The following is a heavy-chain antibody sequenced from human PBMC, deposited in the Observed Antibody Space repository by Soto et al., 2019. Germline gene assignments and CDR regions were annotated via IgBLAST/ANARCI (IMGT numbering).Heavy chain of an antibody. D-gene: IGHD3-3*01. CDR3: ARAPRGEWFHGDYYYGMDV. CDR2: IIPIFGTA. CDR1: GGTFSSYA. V-gene: IGHV1-69*06. Sequence: VASVKVSCKASGGTFSSYAISWVRQAPGQGLEWMGGIIPIFGTANYAQKFQGRVTITADKSTSTAYMELSSLRSEDTAVYYCARAPRGEWFHGDYYYGMDVWGQGTTVTVSS. J-gene: IGHJ6*02.